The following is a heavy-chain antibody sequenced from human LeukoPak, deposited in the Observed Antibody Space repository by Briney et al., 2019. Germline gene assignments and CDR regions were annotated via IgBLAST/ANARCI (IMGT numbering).Heavy chain of an antibody. V-gene: IGHV1-2*02. CDR1: GYTFTGYY. Sequence: AASVKVSCKASGYTFTGYYMHWVRQAPGQGLEWMGWINPNSGGTNFVQKFQGRVTMTRDTSISTAYMELSRLRSDDTAVYYCARGAGGGTSFMDVWGQGTTVTVSS. D-gene: IGHD2-2*01. J-gene: IGHJ6*02. CDR2: INPNSGGT. CDR3: ARGAGGGTSFMDV.